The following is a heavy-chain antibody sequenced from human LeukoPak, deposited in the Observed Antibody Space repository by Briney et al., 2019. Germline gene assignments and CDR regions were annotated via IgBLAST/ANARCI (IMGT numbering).Heavy chain of an antibody. Sequence: GGSLRLSCAASGFTFSSYWMSWVRQAPGKGLEWVAFIRYDGSNKYYADSVKGRFTISRDNSKNTLYLQMNSLRAEDTAVYYCAKELGRFGDLPSGYWGQGTLVTVSS. J-gene: IGHJ4*02. CDR1: GFTFSSYW. V-gene: IGHV3-30*02. D-gene: IGHD3-10*01. CDR2: IRYDGSNK. CDR3: AKELGRFGDLPSGY.